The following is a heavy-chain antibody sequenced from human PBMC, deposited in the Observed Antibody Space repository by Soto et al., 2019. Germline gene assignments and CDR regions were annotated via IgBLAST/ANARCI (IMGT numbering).Heavy chain of an antibody. D-gene: IGHD4-17*01. CDR3: ARTVTAWVVSGAFDI. Sequence: SVKVSCKASGYTFTGYYMHWVRQAPGQGLEWMGWIYPNSGGAHYSPKSQGRVTMTRGTSISTAYMELNRLTSDDTAVYYCARTVTAWVVSGAFDIWGQGTMVTVSS. CDR2: IYPNSGGA. V-gene: IGHV1-2*02. J-gene: IGHJ3*02. CDR1: GYTFTGYY.